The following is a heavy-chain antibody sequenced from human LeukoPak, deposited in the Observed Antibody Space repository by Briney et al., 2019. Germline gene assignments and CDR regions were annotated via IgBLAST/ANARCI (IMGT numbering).Heavy chain of an antibody. J-gene: IGHJ4*02. CDR3: ARVRYCSGGSCYQPFDY. Sequence: ASVKVSCKASGYTFTGYYIHWVRQAPGQGLEWMGWINPHIGGTNYAQKFQGGVTMTGDTSTTTAYMELSSLRSEDTAVYYCARVRYCSGGSCYQPFDYWGQGTRVTVSS. V-gene: IGHV1-2*02. D-gene: IGHD2-15*01. CDR1: GYTFTGYY. CDR2: INPHIGGT.